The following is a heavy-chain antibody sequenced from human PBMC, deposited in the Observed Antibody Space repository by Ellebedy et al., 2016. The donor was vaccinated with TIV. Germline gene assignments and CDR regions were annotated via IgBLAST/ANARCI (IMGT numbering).Heavy chain of an antibody. CDR1: GYSISSGYF. Sequence: MPSETLSLTCTVSGYSISSGYFWVWVRQPPGKGLEWIGSFYHSGNTYYNPSLKRRVTISVDTSKSWFSLRLSSVTAADTAVYYCTKALGDTRYFDRWGRGTLVTVSS. V-gene: IGHV4-38-2*02. CDR3: TKALGDTRYFDR. CDR2: FYHSGNT. D-gene: IGHD3-16*01. J-gene: IGHJ2*01.